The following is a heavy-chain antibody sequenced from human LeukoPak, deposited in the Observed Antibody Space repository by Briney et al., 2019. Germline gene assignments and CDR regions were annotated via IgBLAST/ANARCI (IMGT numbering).Heavy chain of an antibody. CDR3: ARDRSKGNSFFDS. CDR1: GGSISSSSYY. V-gene: IGHV4-39*07. J-gene: IGHJ4*02. D-gene: IGHD5-12*01. Sequence: SETLSLTCTVPGGSISSSSYYWGWIRQPPGKGLEWIGSIYYSGSTYYNPSLKSRVTISVDTSKNQFSLNLTSVTAADTAVYFCARDRSKGNSFFDSWGQGTLVSVSS. CDR2: IYYSGST.